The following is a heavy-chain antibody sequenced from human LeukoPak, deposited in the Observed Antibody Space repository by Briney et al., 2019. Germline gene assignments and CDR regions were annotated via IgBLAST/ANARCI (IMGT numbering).Heavy chain of an antibody. CDR2: INPSGGST. J-gene: IGHJ4*02. D-gene: IGHD3-22*01. CDR3: ARSMYYYDSSGTDY. Sequence: GASVTVSFTASGYTFTIYYMHWVRQAPGQGLEWMGIINPSGGSTSYAQKFQGRVTMTRDTSTSTVYMELSSLRSEDTAVYYCARSMYYYDSSGTDYWGQGTLVTVSS. CDR1: GYTFTIYY. V-gene: IGHV1-46*01.